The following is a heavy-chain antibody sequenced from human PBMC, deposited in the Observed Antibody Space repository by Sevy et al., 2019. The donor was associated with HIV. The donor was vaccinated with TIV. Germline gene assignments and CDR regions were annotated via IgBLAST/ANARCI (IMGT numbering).Heavy chain of an antibody. V-gene: IGHV3-48*02. D-gene: IGHD3-16*01. CDR3: VRDTQFGFDY. J-gene: IGHJ4*02. CDR1: GFRFSDEP. Sequence: GGSLRLSCVASGFRFSDEPMNWVRQAPGKGLEWISNIRSDSSVMSYADTVRGRFTVSRDNARNSLSLQRNSLRDEDTALYYCVRDTQFGFDYWGQGTLVTVSS. CDR2: IRSDSSVM.